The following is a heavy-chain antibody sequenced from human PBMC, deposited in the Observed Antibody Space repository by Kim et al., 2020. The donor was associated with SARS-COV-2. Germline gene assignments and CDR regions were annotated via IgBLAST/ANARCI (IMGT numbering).Heavy chain of an antibody. Sequence: ASVKVSCKASGYTFTSYGISWVRQAPGQGLEWMGWISAYNGNTNYAQKLQGRVTMTTDTSTSTAYMELRSLRSDDTAVYYCARDEESHSSDYGDYGLLDYWGQGTLVTVSS. V-gene: IGHV1-18*01. J-gene: IGHJ4*02. CDR2: ISAYNGNT. D-gene: IGHD4-17*01. CDR1: GYTFTSYG. CDR3: ARDEESHSSDYGDYGLLDY.